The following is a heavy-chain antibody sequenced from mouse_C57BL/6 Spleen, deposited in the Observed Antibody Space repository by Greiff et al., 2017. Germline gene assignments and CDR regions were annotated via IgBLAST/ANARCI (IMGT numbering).Heavy chain of an antibody. CDR1: GYTFTTYP. V-gene: IGHV1-47*01. D-gene: IGHD2-2*01. CDR2: FHPYNDDT. Sequence: QVQLKEPGAELVKPGASVKMSCKASGYTFTTYPIEWMKQNHGKSLEWIGNFHPYNDDTKYNEKFKGKATLTVEKSSSTVYLRLSRLTSDDSAVYYCARRGYDVAWFAYWGQGTLVTVSA. J-gene: IGHJ3*01. CDR3: ARRGYDVAWFAY.